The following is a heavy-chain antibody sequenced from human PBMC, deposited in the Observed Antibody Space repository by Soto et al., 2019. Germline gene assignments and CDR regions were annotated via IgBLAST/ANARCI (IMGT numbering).Heavy chain of an antibody. CDR1: GGSITTYY. V-gene: IGHV4-4*07. CDR2: IYSGGST. J-gene: IGHJ6*02. D-gene: IGHD3-22*01. Sequence: PSETLSLTCTVSGGSITTYYWSWIRQPAGKGLEWIGRIYSGGSTNYNPSLRSRVTVSVDMSKNQFSLKLSSVTAADTAVYYCARVNSSGYYYYYYGMDVWGQGTTVTVS. CDR3: ARVNSSGYYYYYYGMDV.